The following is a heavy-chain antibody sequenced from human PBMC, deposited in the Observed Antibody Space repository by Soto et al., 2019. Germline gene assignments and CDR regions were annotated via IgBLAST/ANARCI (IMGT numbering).Heavy chain of an antibody. D-gene: IGHD1-26*01. CDR1: GGTFSSYA. CDR3: ASWSGSPPYAFDV. CDR2: IIPIFGTA. J-gene: IGHJ3*01. Sequence: SVNVSCKASGGTFSSYAISWVRQAPGQGLEWMGGIIPIFGTANYAQKFQGRVTITADESTSTAYMELSSLRSEDTAVYYCASWSGSPPYAFDVWGHGTLVTVSS. V-gene: IGHV1-69*13.